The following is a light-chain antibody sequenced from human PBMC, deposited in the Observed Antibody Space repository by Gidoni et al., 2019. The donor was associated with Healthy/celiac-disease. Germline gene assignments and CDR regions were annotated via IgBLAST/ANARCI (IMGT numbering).Light chain of an antibody. Sequence: IVLTQSPATLSLSPGERATLSCRASQSVSSYLAWYQQKPGQAPRLLIYDASNRATGIPARFSGSGSGTDFTLTISSLEPEDFAVYYCQRRSNWPPATFGGGTKVEIK. V-gene: IGKV3-11*01. CDR2: DAS. CDR3: QRRSNWPPAT. J-gene: IGKJ4*01. CDR1: QSVSSY.